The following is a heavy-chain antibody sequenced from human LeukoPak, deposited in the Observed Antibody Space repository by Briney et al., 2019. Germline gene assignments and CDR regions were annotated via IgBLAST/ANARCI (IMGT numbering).Heavy chain of an antibody. CDR2: INHSGST. Sequence: SETLSLTCAVYGGSFSGYYWSWIRQPPGKGLEWIGEINHSGSTNCNPSLKSRVTISVDTSKNQFSLKLSSVTAADTAVYYCARHPLLLRYFDWLLNWFDPWGQGTLVTVSS. CDR3: ARHPLLLRYFDWLLNWFDP. V-gene: IGHV4-34*01. D-gene: IGHD3-9*01. CDR1: GGSFSGYY. J-gene: IGHJ5*02.